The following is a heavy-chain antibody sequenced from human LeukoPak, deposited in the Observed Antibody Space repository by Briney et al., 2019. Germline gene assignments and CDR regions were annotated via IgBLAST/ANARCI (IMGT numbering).Heavy chain of an antibody. J-gene: IGHJ4*02. Sequence: PGGSLRLSCVASGFTVSSNYMTWVRQAPGKGLEWVSVLYGGGGKNYADSVKGRFTISRDNSENTLYLEMNSLRAEDTAVYYCARASGGSSGWYGWGQGTLVTVSS. V-gene: IGHV3-53*01. CDR3: ARASGGSSGWYG. CDR1: GFTVSSNY. D-gene: IGHD6-19*01. CDR2: LYGGGGK.